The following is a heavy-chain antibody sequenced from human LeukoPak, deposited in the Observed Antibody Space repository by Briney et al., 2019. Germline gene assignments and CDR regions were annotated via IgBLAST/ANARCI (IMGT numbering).Heavy chain of an antibody. CDR1: GGSIRSSTDY. D-gene: IGHD5-12*01. CDR3: AREYSGYDSDYYYYMDV. J-gene: IGHJ6*03. CDR2: IYYSGST. Sequence: SETLSLTCTVSGGSIRSSTDYWGWIRQPPGKELEWIGSIYYSGSTNYNPSLKSRVTMSVDTSKNQFSLKLSSVTAADTAVYYCAREYSGYDSDYYYYMDVWGKGTTVTISS. V-gene: IGHV4-39*07.